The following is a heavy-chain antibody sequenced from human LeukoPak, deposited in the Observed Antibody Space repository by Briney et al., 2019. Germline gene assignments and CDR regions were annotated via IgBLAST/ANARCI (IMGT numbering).Heavy chain of an antibody. V-gene: IGHV3-7*01. D-gene: IGHD3-10*01. CDR3: ARYPGSGSYLPSYNWFDP. CDR1: GFTLSSYW. Sequence: GGSLRLSCAASGFTLSSYWMSWVRQAPGKGLEWVANIKQDGSEKYYVDSVKGRLTISRDNAKNSLYLQMNSLRAEDTAVYYCARYPGSGSYLPSYNWFDPWGQGTLVTVSS. J-gene: IGHJ5*02. CDR2: IKQDGSEK.